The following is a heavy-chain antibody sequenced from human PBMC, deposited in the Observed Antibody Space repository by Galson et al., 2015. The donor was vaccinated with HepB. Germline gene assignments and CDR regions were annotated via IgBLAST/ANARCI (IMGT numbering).Heavy chain of an antibody. CDR3: ARDTAMVTGYFDY. Sequence: SLRLSCAASGFSFSSYSMNWVRQAPGKGLEWVPYISSSSSTIYYADSVKGRFTISRDNAKNSLYLQMNSLRDEDTAVYYCARDTAMVTGYFDYWGQGTLVTVSS. D-gene: IGHD5-18*01. V-gene: IGHV3-48*02. CDR2: ISSSSSTI. CDR1: GFSFSSYS. J-gene: IGHJ4*02.